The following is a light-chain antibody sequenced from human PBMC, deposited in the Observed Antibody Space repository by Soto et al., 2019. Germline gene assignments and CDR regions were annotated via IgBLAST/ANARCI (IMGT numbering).Light chain of an antibody. Sequence: DIQMTQSPSSLSASLGDRVTITCRASQSISSYLNWYQQKPGKAPKLLIYAASSLQSGVPSRFSGSGSGTDFTLTISSLQPEDFATYYCQQSYSTPSTFGQGTKVEIK. CDR3: QQSYSTPST. V-gene: IGKV1-39*01. CDR2: AAS. CDR1: QSISSY. J-gene: IGKJ1*01.